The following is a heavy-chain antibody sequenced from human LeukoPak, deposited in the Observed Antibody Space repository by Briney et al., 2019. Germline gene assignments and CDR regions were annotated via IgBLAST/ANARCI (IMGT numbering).Heavy chain of an antibody. CDR1: GYTFTDYY. CDR3: ARNYGRTSRYFDY. J-gene: IGHJ4*02. D-gene: IGHD4-17*01. V-gene: IGHV1-2*02. CDR2: LSPGTGGT. Sequence: ASVKVSCKSSGYTFTDYYVHWVRQAPGQGLEWMGWLSPGTGGTNYAQKFQGRVTMTRDTSISTAYLELSRLASDDTALYYCARNYGRTSRYFDYWGQGTLVTVSS.